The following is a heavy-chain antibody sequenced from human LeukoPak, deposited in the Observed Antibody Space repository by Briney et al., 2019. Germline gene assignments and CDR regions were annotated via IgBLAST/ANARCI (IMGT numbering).Heavy chain of an antibody. CDR3: AKGLTVTMGGFDY. Sequence: GGSLRLSCAASGFTFDDYAMHWVRQAPGKGLEWVSGISWNSGSIGYADSVKGRFTISRDSAKNSLYLQMNSLRTEDTALYYCAKGLTVTMGGFDYWGQGTLVTVSS. V-gene: IGHV3-9*01. D-gene: IGHD4-17*01. CDR1: GFTFDDYA. CDR2: ISWNSGSI. J-gene: IGHJ4*02.